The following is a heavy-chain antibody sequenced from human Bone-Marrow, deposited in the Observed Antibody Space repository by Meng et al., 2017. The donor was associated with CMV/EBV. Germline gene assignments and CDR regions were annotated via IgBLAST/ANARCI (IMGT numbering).Heavy chain of an antibody. Sequence: SETLSLTCTVSGGSISSTSYYWGWIRQPPGKGLEWVASIYSGWNTYYNPALMTRGTITVNTTKNQLSQKLSSVTAADTAVYYYRGYYDSSGYYHSVDFWGQATLVTVSS. D-gene: IGHD3-22*01. V-gene: IGHV4-39*01. CDR2: IYSGWNT. CDR1: GGSISSTSYY. CDR3: RGYYDSSGYYHSVDF. J-gene: IGHJ4*02.